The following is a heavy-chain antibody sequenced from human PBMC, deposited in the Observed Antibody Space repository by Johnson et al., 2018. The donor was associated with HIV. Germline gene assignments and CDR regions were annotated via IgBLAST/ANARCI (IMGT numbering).Heavy chain of an antibody. CDR2: IKQDGSEE. Sequence: VQLVESGGGLVQPGGSLRLSCAASGFTFCSYWMSWVRQAPGKGLEWVANIKQDGSEEYYVDSMEGRFIISRDNAKNSLYLQMNSLRADDTAVYYCAKDWDVVVTADDAFDIWGQGTMVTVSS. CDR3: AKDWDVVVTADDAFDI. CDR1: GFTFCSYW. V-gene: IGHV3-7*01. D-gene: IGHD2-21*02. J-gene: IGHJ3*02.